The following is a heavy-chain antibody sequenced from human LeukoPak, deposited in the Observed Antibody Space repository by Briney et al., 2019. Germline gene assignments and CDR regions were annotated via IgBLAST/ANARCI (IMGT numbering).Heavy chain of an antibody. CDR1: GGSFSGYY. Sequence: SETLSLTCAVYGGSFSGYYWSWIRQPPGKGLEWIGEISHSGSTNYNPSLKSRVTISVDTSKNQFSLKLSSATAADTAVYYCARSRDGYKRKYYFDYWGQGTLVTVSS. J-gene: IGHJ4*02. V-gene: IGHV4-34*01. CDR3: ARSRDGYKRKYYFDY. D-gene: IGHD5-24*01. CDR2: ISHSGST.